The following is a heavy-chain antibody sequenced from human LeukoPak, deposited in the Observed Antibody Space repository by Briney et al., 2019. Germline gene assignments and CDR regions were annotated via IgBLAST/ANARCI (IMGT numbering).Heavy chain of an antibody. J-gene: IGHJ4*02. V-gene: IGHV3-30*02. CDR1: GFTFSSYG. CDR2: IRYDGSNK. D-gene: IGHD6-19*01. Sequence: TGGSLRLSCAASGFTFSSYGMHWVRQAPGKGLEWVAFIRYDGSNKYYADSVKGRFTISRDNSKNTLYLQMNSLRAEDTAVYYCASSGWYLKYYFDYWGQGTLVTVSS. CDR3: ASSGWYLKYYFDY.